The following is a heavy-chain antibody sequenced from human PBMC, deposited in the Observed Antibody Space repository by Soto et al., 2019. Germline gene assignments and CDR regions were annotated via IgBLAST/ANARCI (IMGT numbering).Heavy chain of an antibody. J-gene: IGHJ4*02. CDR1: GFTFSSYA. Sequence: PGGSLRLSCAASGFTFSSYAMSWVRQAPGKGLEWVSAISGSGGSTYYADSVKGRFTISRDNSKNTLYLQMNSLRAEDTAVYYCAAIIGPTVTKGDYWGQGTLVTVSS. V-gene: IGHV3-23*01. CDR2: ISGSGGST. D-gene: IGHD4-17*01. CDR3: AAIIGPTVTKGDY.